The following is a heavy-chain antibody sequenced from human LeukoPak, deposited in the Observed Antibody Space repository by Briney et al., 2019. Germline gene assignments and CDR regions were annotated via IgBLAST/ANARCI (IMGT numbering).Heavy chain of an antibody. J-gene: IGHJ4*02. D-gene: IGHD6-6*01. V-gene: IGHV3-23*01. CDR2: ISGSGGST. CDR3: AKNTQYSGYYDC. Sequence: PGGSLRLSCAASGFTFSSYAMSWVRQAPGKGLEWVSTISGSGGSTYYADSVKGRFTISRDNSKNTLYLQMNSLRAEDTAVYYCAKNTQYSGYYDCWGQGTLVAVSS. CDR1: GFTFSSYA.